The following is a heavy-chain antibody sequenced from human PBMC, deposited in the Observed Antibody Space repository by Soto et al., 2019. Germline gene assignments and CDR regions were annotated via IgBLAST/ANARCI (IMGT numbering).Heavy chain of an antibody. CDR3: ARIHGARYYYYGMDV. D-gene: IGHD3-16*01. J-gene: IGHJ6*04. CDR1: GFSLSTSGMC. CDR2: IDWDDDK. V-gene: IGHV2-70*01. Sequence: SGPTLVNPTQTLTLTCTFSGFSLSTSGMCVSWIRQPPGKALEWLALIDWDDDKYYSTSLKTRLTISKDTSKNQVVLTMTNMDPVDTATYYCARIHGARYYYYGMDVWGKGTKVTVSS.